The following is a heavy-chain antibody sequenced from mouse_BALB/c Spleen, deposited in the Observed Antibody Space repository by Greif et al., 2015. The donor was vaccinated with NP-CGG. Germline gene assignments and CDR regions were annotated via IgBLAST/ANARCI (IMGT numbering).Heavy chain of an antibody. CDR2: IWGDGST. CDR1: GFSLTGYG. J-gene: IGHJ3*01. D-gene: IGHD2-1*01. CDR3: ARDYGNTWFAY. Sequence: QVQLQQSGPGLVAPSQSLSITCTVSGFSLTGYGVNWVRQPPGRGLEWLGMIWGDGSTDYNSALKSRLSISKDNSKSQVFLKMNSLQTDDTARYYCARDYGNTWFAYWGQGTLVTVSA. V-gene: IGHV2-6-7*01.